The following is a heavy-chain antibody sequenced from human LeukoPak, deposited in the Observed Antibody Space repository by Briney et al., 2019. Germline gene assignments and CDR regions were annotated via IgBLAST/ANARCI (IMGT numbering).Heavy chain of an antibody. Sequence: ESVQISCQGFGYSFTNYGIAWVRQMPGHGREWMGIIYPGDSDTRYSPSLQGQVTISADKSINTAYLQWSSLKASDTATYYCARRYDNTGYYVYWGQGTLVTVSS. CDR3: ARRYDNTGYYVY. V-gene: IGHV5-51*01. CDR1: GYSFTNYG. CDR2: IYPGDSDT. D-gene: IGHD3-22*01. J-gene: IGHJ4*02.